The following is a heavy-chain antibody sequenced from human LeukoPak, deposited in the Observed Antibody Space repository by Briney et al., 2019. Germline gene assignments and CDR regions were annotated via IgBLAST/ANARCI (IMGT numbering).Heavy chain of an antibody. CDR2: ISSSSSYI. D-gene: IGHD6-19*01. CDR1: GFTFSIYS. J-gene: IGHJ4*02. CDR3: ARDGSVWSFDY. Sequence: PGGSLRLSCAASGFTFSIYSIIWVRQAPGKGLEWVSSISSSSSYIYYADSVKGRFTISRDNAKNSLYLQMNSLRAEDTAVYYCARDGSVWSFDYWGQGTLVTVSS. V-gene: IGHV3-21*01.